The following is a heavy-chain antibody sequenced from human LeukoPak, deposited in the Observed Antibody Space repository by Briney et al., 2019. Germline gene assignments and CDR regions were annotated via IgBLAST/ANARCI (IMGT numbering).Heavy chain of an antibody. CDR2: IYYSGST. V-gene: IGHV4-59*01. J-gene: IGHJ4*02. CDR1: GGSISSYY. D-gene: IGHD4-17*01. Sequence: SETLSLTCTVSGGSISSYYWSWIRQPPGKGLEWIGYIYYSGSTNYNPSHKSRVTISVDTSKNQFSLKLSSVTAADTAVYYCARGDGDYTIDYWGQGTLVTVSS. CDR3: ARGDGDYTIDY.